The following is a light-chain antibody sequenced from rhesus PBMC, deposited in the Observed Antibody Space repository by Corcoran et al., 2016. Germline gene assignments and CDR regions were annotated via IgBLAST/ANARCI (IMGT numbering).Light chain of an antibody. J-gene: IGKJ2*01. Sequence: DIQMTQSPSALSASVGDRVTISCRASQNISSNLAWYQKKPGKAPKLLIYAASSLQTGIPSRFSGIGSGTDLSLTIRSLHPEDSAAYYCQHYYDNPYSFGQGTKVEIK. CDR1: QNISSN. CDR3: QHYYDNPYS. V-gene: IGKV1-25*02. CDR2: AAS.